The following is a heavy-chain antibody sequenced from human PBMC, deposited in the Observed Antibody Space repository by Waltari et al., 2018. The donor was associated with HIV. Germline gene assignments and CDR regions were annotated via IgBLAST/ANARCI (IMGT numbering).Heavy chain of an antibody. Sequence: EVQLVESGGGLVQPGGSLMLPCAAAGFTFLPYCMNWVRQAQGKGLEWVSYISSSSTTIYYADSVKGRFTISRDNAKNLLYLQMNSLRAEDTAVYYCARDKAVIQPDAFDIWGQGTMVTVSS. V-gene: IGHV3-48*04. D-gene: IGHD2-21*01. CDR1: GFTFLPYC. J-gene: IGHJ3*02. CDR2: ISSSSTTI. CDR3: ARDKAVIQPDAFDI.